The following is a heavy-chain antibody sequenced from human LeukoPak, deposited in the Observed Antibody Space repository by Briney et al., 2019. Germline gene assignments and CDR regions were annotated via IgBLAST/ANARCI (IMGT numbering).Heavy chain of an antibody. CDR2: INPSGDNT. V-gene: IGHV1-46*01. CDR3: ARGPLIAAAAYWTLDY. J-gene: IGHJ4*02. CDR1: GYTFTNNF. Sequence: GASVKVSCKASGYTFTNNFMHWVRQAPGQGLEWMGIINPSGDNTWYAQKFQGRVTMTRDTSMSTVYMELSSLRSEDTAVYYCARGPLIAAAAYWTLDYWGQGTLVTVSS. D-gene: IGHD6-13*01.